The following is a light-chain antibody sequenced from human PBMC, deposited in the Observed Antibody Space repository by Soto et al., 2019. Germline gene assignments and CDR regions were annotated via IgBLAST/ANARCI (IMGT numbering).Light chain of an antibody. CDR3: ASYAGSNNFVV. J-gene: IGLJ2*01. CDR1: SSDIGAYNY. CDR2: EVT. Sequence: QSALTQPPSASGSPGQSVTISCTGTSSDIGAYNYVSWYQQHPDKAPKFMIYEVTKRPSGVPDRFSGSKSGNTASLTNSGFQAEDEADYYCASYAGSNNFVVFGGGTKLTVL. V-gene: IGLV2-8*01.